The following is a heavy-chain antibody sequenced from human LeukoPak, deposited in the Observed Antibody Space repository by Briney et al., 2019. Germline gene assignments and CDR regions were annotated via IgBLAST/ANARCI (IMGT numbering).Heavy chain of an antibody. CDR3: AKSAGRGWLLYYFDS. CDR1: GFTFIDYA. Sequence: GGSLRLSCTASGFTFIDYAMSWVRQAPGKGLEWVSAITGSGGSIYYADSVKGRSTTSRDNSKNTLYLQMNSLRAEDTAVYYCAKSAGRGWLLYYFDSWGQGALVTVSS. J-gene: IGHJ4*02. D-gene: IGHD5-12*01. CDR2: ITGSGGSI. V-gene: IGHV3-23*01.